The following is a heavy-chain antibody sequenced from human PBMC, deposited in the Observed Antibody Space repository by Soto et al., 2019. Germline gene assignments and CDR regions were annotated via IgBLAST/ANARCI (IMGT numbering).Heavy chain of an antibody. Sequence: PGGSLRLSCAASGFTFSSYGMHWVRQAPGKGLEWVSTISGSGGSTYYADSVQGRFSISRDNSKNTLSLQVNSLRAEDTAIYYYAKAGCSVCFYAERDYYFVYWVPGTLVSVFS. CDR3: AKAGCSVCFYAERDYYFVY. D-gene: IGHD1-1*01. CDR1: GFTFSSYG. V-gene: IGHV3-23*01. J-gene: IGHJ4*02. CDR2: ISGSGGST.